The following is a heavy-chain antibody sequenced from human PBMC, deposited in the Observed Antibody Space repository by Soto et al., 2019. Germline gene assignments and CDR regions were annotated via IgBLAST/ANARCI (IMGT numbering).Heavy chain of an antibody. CDR1: GGSFSGYY. Sequence: SETLSLTCAVYGGSFSGYYWSWIRQPPWKGLEWIGEINHSGSTNYNPSLKSRVTISVDTSKNQFSLKLSSVTAADTAVYYCARGRYCSGGSCYHPQLEYFDDWGKGTLVTVSS. CDR2: INHSGST. CDR3: ARGRYCSGGSCYHPQLEYFDD. J-gene: IGHJ4*02. V-gene: IGHV4-34*01. D-gene: IGHD2-15*01.